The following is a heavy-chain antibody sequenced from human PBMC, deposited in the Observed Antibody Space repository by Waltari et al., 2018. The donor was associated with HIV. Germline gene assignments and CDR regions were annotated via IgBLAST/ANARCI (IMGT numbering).Heavy chain of an antibody. V-gene: IGHV1-2*02. D-gene: IGHD3-22*01. CDR3: ARGQYYYDSSGYYYGDYGMDV. CDR2: INPNSGGT. CDR1: GYTFTGYH. Sequence: QVQLVQSGAEAKKPGDPVRVSCTASGYTFTGYHLHWVRQARGQGLEWMGWINPNSGGTNYAQKCQGRVTMTRDTSISTAYMELSRLRSDDTSVYYCARGQYYYDSSGYYYGDYGMDVWGQGTTVTVSS. J-gene: IGHJ6*02.